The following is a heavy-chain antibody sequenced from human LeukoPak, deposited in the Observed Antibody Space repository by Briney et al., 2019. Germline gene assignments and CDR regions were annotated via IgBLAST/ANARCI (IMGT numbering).Heavy chain of an antibody. CDR2: ISTYNGNS. CDR3: AKDRWRDGSSSFDS. Sequence: ASVKVSCKASGYTFTSYSINWVRQAPGQGLEWMGWISTYNGNSNYAQKLQGRVTMTTDTSTSTAYMELRSLRSDDTAMYYCAKDRWRDGSSSFDSRGQGTLVTVSS. J-gene: IGHJ4*02. CDR1: GYTFTSYS. D-gene: IGHD6-6*01. V-gene: IGHV1-18*01.